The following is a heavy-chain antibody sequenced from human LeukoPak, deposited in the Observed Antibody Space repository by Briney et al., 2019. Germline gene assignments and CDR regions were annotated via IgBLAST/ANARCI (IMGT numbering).Heavy chain of an antibody. CDR2: IKQDGSEK. V-gene: IGHV3-7*01. D-gene: IGHD3-3*01. J-gene: IGHJ4*02. CDR3: ARDRNTDFWSGYYTNYFDY. CDR1: GFTFSSYW. Sequence: PGGSLRLSCAASGFTFSSYWMTWVRQPPGKGLQWVASIKQDGSEKYYVDSVKGRFTISRDNAKNSLFLQMNSLRAEDTAVYYCARDRNTDFWSGYYTNYFDYWGQGALVTVSP.